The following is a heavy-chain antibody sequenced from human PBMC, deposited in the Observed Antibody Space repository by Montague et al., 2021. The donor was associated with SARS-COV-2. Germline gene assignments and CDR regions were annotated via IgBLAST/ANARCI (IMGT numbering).Heavy chain of an antibody. J-gene: IGHJ3*02. V-gene: IGHV4-59*01. CDR2: IYDGGAA. CDR3: VRDHPYGGPRGAYDI. D-gene: IGHD4-23*01. Sequence: SETLSLTCTVSGGSITGYYWSWLRRSPGKGLEWIAYIYDGGAANYNPSLGSRVTISTDTSKNQLSLEVNSVTAADTAVYYCVRDHPYGGPRGAYDIWGQGTVVTVSS. CDR1: GGSITGYY.